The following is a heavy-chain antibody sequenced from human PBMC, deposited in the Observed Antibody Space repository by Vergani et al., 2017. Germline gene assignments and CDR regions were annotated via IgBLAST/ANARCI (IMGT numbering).Heavy chain of an antibody. CDR3: AEPQTVVTRGMED. CDR2: VDPEDGET. Sequence: EVQLVQSGAEVKKPGATMKISCKVSGYTFTDHYMHWVKQAPGKGLEWMGLVDPEDGETIYAEKFKGRVTIAADTSTDTAHMELSSLRSENTAVYYCAEPQTVVTRGMEDCGRGTTVIVSS. V-gene: IGHV1-69-2*01. CDR1: GYTFTDHY. D-gene: IGHD4-23*01. J-gene: IGHJ6*02.